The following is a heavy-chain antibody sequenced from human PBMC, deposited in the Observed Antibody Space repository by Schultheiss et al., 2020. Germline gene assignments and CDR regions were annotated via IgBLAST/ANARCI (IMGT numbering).Heavy chain of an antibody. CDR1: GGSISSSSYY. D-gene: IGHD2-21*02. V-gene: IGHV4-39*02. Sequence: SETLSLTCTVSGGSISSSSYYWGWNRQPPGKGLEWIGYIYYSGSTYYNPSLKSRVTISVDTSKNQFSLKLSSVTAADTAVYYCARDHEPATYCGGDCSFDYWGQGTLVNVSS. J-gene: IGHJ4*02. CDR2: IYYSGST. CDR3: ARDHEPATYCGGDCSFDY.